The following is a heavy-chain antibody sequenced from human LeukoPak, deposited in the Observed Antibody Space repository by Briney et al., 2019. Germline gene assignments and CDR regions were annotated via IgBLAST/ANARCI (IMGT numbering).Heavy chain of an antibody. CDR3: ARQQQMVNWFDP. V-gene: IGHV4-38-2*02. CDR2: IYHSGST. J-gene: IGHJ5*02. Sequence: SETLSLTCTVSGYSISSGYYWGWIRQPPGKGLEWIGSIYHSGSTYYNPSLKSRVTISVDTSKNQFSLKLSSVTAADTAVYYCARQQQMVNWFDPWGQGTLVTVSS. CDR1: GYSISSGYY. D-gene: IGHD6-13*01.